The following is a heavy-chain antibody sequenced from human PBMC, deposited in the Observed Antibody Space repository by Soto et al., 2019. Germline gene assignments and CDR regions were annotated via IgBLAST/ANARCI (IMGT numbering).Heavy chain of an antibody. CDR2: ISYSGST. CDR3: ARADPDASVGY. J-gene: IGHJ4*02. CDR1: GGSMSSYY. D-gene: IGHD2-15*01. V-gene: IGHV4-59*01. Sequence: SETLSLTCTVSGGSMSSYYWTWLRQSPGRGLEWIGYISYSGSTHYNPSLKSRVTISADTSKNQFSLRMNSMIAADTAVYYCARADPDASVGYWGQGTLVTVSS.